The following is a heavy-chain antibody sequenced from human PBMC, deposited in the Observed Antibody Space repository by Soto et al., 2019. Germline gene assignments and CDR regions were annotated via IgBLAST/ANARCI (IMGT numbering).Heavy chain of an antibody. J-gene: IGHJ6*02. D-gene: IGHD6-6*01. CDR2: IYPGDSDT. CDR1: GYSFTSYW. CDR3: ACAFEYSSSPDPYYGMDV. V-gene: IGHV5-51*01. Sequence: PGESLKISCKGSGYSFTSYWIGWVRQMPGKGLEWMGIIYPGDSDTRYSPSFQGQVTISADKSISTAYLQWSSLKASDTAMYYCACAFEYSSSPDPYYGMDVWGQGTTVTVSS.